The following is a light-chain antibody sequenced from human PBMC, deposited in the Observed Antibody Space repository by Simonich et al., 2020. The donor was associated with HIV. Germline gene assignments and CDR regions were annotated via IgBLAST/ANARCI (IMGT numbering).Light chain of an antibody. Sequence: QSALTQPASVSGSPGQSITISCTGTSSDVVSYNLVSWYQQHPGKAPKLMIYEGNNRPSGVSNRFSGSKSGNTASLTISGLQAEDEADYYCSSYSGSNNLVFGGGTNLTVL. CDR2: EGN. CDR1: SSDVVSYNL. CDR3: SSYSGSNNLV. V-gene: IGLV2-23*01. J-gene: IGLJ2*01.